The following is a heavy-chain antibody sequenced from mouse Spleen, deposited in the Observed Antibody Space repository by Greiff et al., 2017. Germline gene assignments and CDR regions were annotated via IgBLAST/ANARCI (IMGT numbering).Heavy chain of an antibody. J-gene: IGHJ2*01. CDR2: VNPYNGGT. CDR1: GYTFTDYY. Sequence: EVQLQQSGPELVKPGASVKMSCKASGYTFTDYYMDWVKQSHGESFEWIGRVNPYNGGTTYNQKFKGKATLTVDKSSSTAYMELNSLTAEDSAVYYCAREGAYGNYFDYWGQGTTLTVSS. V-gene: IGHV1-19*01. D-gene: IGHD2-1*01. CDR3: AREGAYGNYFDY.